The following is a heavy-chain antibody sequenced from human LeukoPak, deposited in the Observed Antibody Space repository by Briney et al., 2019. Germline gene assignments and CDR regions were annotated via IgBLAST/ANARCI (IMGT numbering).Heavy chain of an antibody. CDR1: GASISSYY. V-gene: IGHV4-59*01. CDR3: ATHSGSFYYFDY. J-gene: IGHJ4*02. D-gene: IGHD1-26*01. Sequence: SETLSLTCTVSGASISSYYWSWIRQPPGKGLEWIGYLYNTRNTYYNPSLKSRVTISVDTSKNQFSLKLSSVTAADTAVYYCATHSGSFYYFDYWGQGTLVTVSS. CDR2: LYNTRNT.